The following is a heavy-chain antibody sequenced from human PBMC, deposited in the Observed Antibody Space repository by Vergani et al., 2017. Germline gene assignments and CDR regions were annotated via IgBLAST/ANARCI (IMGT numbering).Heavy chain of an antibody. V-gene: IGHV1-69*04. CDR3: ARDALGVVIIGNAFDI. Sequence: QVQLVQSGAEVKKPGSSVKVSCKASGGTFSSYAISWVRQAPGQGLEWMGRIIPILGIANYAQKFQGRVTITADKSTSTAYMELSSLRSEDTAVYYCARDALGVVIIGNAFDIWGQGTMVTVSS. CDR2: IIPILGIA. CDR1: GGTFSSYA. J-gene: IGHJ3*02. D-gene: IGHD3-3*01.